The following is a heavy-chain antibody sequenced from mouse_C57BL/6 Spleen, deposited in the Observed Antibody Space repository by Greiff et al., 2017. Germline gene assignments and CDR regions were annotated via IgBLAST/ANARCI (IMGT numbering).Heavy chain of an antibody. CDR3: ARDYYGWYFDV. CDR2: ILPGSGST. V-gene: IGHV1-9*01. J-gene: IGHJ1*03. D-gene: IGHD1-1*01. Sequence: VQLQESGAELMKPGASVKLSCKATGYTFNGYWIEWVKQRPGHGLEWIGEILPGSGSTNYNEKFKGKATFTADTSSNTANMQLSSLTTEDSAIYYCARDYYGWYFDVWGTGTTVTVSS. CDR1: GYTFNGYW.